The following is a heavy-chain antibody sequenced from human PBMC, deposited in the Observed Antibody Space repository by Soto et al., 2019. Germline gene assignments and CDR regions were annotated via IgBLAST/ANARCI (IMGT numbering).Heavy chain of an antibody. Sequence: EVQLVESGGGLVQPGGSPRLSCAASGFTFSSYWMHWVRQAPGKGLVWVSRINGDGGTTNYADSVKGRFTISRDNAKNTLFLQMNSLRVEDAAVYYCARVGGSSWHWGQGTLVTVSS. CDR3: ARVGGSSWH. J-gene: IGHJ4*02. CDR2: INGDGGTT. V-gene: IGHV3-74*01. CDR1: GFTFSSYW. D-gene: IGHD6-6*01.